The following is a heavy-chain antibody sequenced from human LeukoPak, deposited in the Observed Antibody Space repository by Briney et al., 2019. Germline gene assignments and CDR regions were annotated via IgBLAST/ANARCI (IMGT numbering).Heavy chain of an antibody. CDR3: ARDLPAENYYYGMDV. J-gene: IGHJ6*02. Sequence: SVKVSCKASGYTFTSYDIIWVRQAPGQGLEWMGGIIPIFGTANYAQKFQGRVTITADESTSTAYMELSSLRSEDTAVYYCARDLPAENYYYGMDVWGQGTTVTVSS. CDR1: GYTFTSYD. CDR2: IIPIFGTA. V-gene: IGHV1-69*13.